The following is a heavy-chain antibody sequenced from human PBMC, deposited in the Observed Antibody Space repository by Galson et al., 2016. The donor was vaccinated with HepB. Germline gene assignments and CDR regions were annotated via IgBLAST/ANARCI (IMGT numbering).Heavy chain of an antibody. Sequence: ETLSLTCTVSGESLSGYFWSWIRQPPGKGLEWIGEVNHRATTNYDPSLESRVTISADTSKNQFSLNLSSVTAADTAVYFCARDGFPGFGSFFDYWGHGALVTVSS. V-gene: IGHV4-34*01. CDR3: ARDGFPGFGSFFDY. CDR1: GESLSGYF. J-gene: IGHJ4*01. CDR2: VNHRATT. D-gene: IGHD3-10*01.